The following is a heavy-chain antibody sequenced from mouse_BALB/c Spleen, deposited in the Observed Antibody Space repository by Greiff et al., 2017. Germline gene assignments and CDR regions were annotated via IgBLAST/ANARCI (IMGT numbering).Heavy chain of an antibody. V-gene: IGHV5-9-4*01. CDR3: ARGGTTVVARYAMDY. CDR1: GFTFSSYA. Sequence: EVHLVESGGGLVKPGGSLKLSCAASGFTFSSYAMSWVRQSPEKRLEWVAEISSGGSYTYYPDTVTGRFTISRDNAKNTLYLEMSSLRSEDTAMYYCARGGTTVVARYAMDYWGQGTSVTVSS. J-gene: IGHJ4*01. D-gene: IGHD1-1*01. CDR2: ISSGGSYT.